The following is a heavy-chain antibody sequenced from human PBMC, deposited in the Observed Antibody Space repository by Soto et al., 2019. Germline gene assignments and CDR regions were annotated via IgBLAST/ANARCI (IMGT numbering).Heavy chain of an antibody. CDR3: AKNGLSDSPSAIDS. J-gene: IGHJ4*02. V-gene: IGHV3-23*01. Sequence: PGGSLRLSCATSGFTFSRNGMSWVRQAPGKGLDWVSGISGTGRNTYYADSVKGRFTISRDNSKNTLFLQMNSLRVEDTAVYYCAKNGLSDSPSAIDSWGQGTLVPVSS. D-gene: IGHD2-8*01. CDR2: ISGTGRNT. CDR1: GFTFSRNG.